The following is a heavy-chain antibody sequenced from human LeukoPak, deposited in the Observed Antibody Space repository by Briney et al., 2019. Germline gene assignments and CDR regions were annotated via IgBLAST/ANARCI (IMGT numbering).Heavy chain of an antibody. CDR2: IRSKANSYAT. J-gene: IGHJ3*02. CDR3: TRPTYGSGSYYKDDAFDI. Sequence: PGGSLRLSCAASGFTFSGSAMHWVRQASGKGLEWVGRIRSKANSYATAYAASVKGRFTISRDDSKNTAYLQMNSLKTEDTAVYYCTRPTYGSGSYYKDDAFDIWGQGTMVTVSS. CDR1: GFTFSGSA. D-gene: IGHD3-10*01. V-gene: IGHV3-73*01.